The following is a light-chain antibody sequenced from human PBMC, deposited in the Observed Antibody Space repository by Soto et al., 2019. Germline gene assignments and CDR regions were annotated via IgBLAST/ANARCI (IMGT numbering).Light chain of an antibody. CDR1: SSDVGGYNY. CDR2: DVS. V-gene: IGLV2-14*01. J-gene: IGLJ1*01. Sequence: QSALTQPASVSGSAGQSITISCTGTSSDVGGYNYVSWYQQHPGKAPKLMIYDVSNRPSGVSNRFSGSKSGNTASLTISGLQAEYEADYYCSSYTSSSLYVFGTGTKVTVL. CDR3: SSYTSSSLYV.